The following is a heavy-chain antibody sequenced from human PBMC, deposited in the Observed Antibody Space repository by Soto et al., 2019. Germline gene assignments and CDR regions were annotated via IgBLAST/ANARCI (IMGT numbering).Heavy chain of an antibody. V-gene: IGHV3-30*19. CDR3: ARWGTTGGLDV. J-gene: IGHJ1*01. CDR1: GFTFRSYV. Sequence: QVQLVESGGGVVQPGTSLRVSCVGSGFTFRSYVIHWVRQAPGKGLEWVALTSYDGSDKYYGDSVRGRFTISRDNSRNTVDLQMDSLRLEATVLYYCARWGTTGGLDVWGQGTLVSVSS. CDR2: TSYDGSDK. D-gene: IGHD3-16*01.